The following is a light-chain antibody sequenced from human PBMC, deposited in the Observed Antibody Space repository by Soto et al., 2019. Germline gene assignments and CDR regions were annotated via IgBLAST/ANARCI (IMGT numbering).Light chain of an antibody. J-gene: IGLJ1*01. CDR1: SSNIGAGYD. Sequence: QPVLTQPPSVSGAPGQRVTISCTGSSSNIGAGYDVHWYRQLPGTAPKLLIYGNSNRPSGVPDRFSGSKSGTSASLAITGLQAEDEADYYCQSYDSSLSGLEVFGTGIKVTVL. V-gene: IGLV1-40*01. CDR2: GNS. CDR3: QSYDSSLSGLEV.